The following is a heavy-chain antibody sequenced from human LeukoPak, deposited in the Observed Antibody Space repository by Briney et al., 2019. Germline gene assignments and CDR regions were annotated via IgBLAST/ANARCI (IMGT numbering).Heavy chain of an antibody. CDR3: VRGKLPIAARTNDAFDI. D-gene: IGHD6-6*01. CDR1: GGTFSSYA. J-gene: IGHJ3*02. CDR2: IIPTFGTA. V-gene: IGHV1-69*06. Sequence: SVKVSCKASGGTFSSYAISWVRQAPGQGLEWMGGIIPTFGTANYAQKFQGRVTITADKSTSTAYMELSSLRSDDTAVYYCVRGKLPIAARTNDAFDIWGHGTRVTVSS.